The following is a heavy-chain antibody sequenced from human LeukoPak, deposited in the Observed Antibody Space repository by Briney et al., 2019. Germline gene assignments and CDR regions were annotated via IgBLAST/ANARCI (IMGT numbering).Heavy chain of an antibody. CDR2: IYPRDGST. J-gene: IGHJ4*02. CDR1: GYTFTNNY. V-gene: IGHV1-46*01. Sequence: ASVKVSCKASGYTFTNNYLHWVRQAPGQGLEWMGMIYPRDGSTSYAQNFQGRVTVTRDTSTTTVHMELRGLRSEDTAVYYCARDQEGLDYWGQGTVVTVSS. CDR3: ARDQEGLDY.